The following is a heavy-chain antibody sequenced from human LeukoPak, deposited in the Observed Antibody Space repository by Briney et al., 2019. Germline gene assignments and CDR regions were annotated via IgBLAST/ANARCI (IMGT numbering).Heavy chain of an antibody. CDR1: GGSISSRTYY. CDR2: IYYSGNT. CDR3: ARQTGSGLFILP. V-gene: IGHV4-39*01. D-gene: IGHD3/OR15-3a*01. Sequence: SETLSLTCTVSGGSISSRTYYWGWIRRPPGKGLEWIGSIYYSGNTYHNASLKSQVSISIDTSKNQFSLRLTSVTAADTAVYYCARQTGSGLFILPGGQGTLVTVSS. J-gene: IGHJ4*02.